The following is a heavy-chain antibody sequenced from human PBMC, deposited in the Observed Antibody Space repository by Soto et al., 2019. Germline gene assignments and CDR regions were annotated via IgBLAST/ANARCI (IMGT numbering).Heavy chain of an antibody. Sequence: SETLSLTCTFSGCYLSTYYLTLLRQPPGTGREWIGEINHSGSTNYNTSLKSRVTISVDTSKNQFSLKLTSVTAADTAAYYCARDKITGLFDYWGQGTLVTVSS. CDR2: INHSGST. J-gene: IGHJ4*02. V-gene: IGHV4-34*01. D-gene: IGHD2-8*02. CDR1: GCYLSTYY. CDR3: ARDKITGLFDY.